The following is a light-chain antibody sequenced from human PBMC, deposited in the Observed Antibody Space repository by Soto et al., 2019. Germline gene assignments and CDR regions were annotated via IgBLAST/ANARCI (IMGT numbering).Light chain of an antibody. CDR1: QTVAKS. J-gene: IGKJ1*01. CDR2: ATS. V-gene: IGKV1-39*01. CDR3: QQVYRMPPT. Sequence: TQMTQSASSLPASVLDMFTITFRASQTVAKSLNWYQQKPGKAPDLLIYATSHLHSEVPSRFSGSGSGTDFTLTINSLQPEDFATYYCQQVYRMPPTFGQGTKVDIK.